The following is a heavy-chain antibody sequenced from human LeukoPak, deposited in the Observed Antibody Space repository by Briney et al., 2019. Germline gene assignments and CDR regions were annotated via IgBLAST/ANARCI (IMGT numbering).Heavy chain of an antibody. CDR2: IYTGDVT. J-gene: IGHJ4*02. CDR1: GFRVSSNH. CDR3: ARERDYDTYIDY. V-gene: IGHV3-53*01. D-gene: IGHD3-22*01. Sequence: GGSLRLSCAVSGFRVSSNHMTWVRQAPGKGLEWISLIYTGDVTYYADSVKGRFTISTDNSKNILFLQMDSLTAEDTALYYCARERDYDTYIDYWGQGTLVTVSS.